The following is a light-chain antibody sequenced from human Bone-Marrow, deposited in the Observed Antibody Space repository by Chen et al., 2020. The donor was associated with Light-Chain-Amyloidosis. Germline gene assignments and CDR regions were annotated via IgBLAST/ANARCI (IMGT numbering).Light chain of an antibody. CDR1: QDIGDW. J-gene: IGKJ2*01. V-gene: IGKV1-5*03. Sequence: DIRMTQSPPTLSASVGDRVTITCRASQDIGDWLAWFQQKPGKAPNLLIYKASNLQRGAPSRFTGSGSGTEFTLTIDSLQPDDFALYFCQQYKSYTFTFGQGTQL. CDR3: QQYKSYTFT. CDR2: KAS.